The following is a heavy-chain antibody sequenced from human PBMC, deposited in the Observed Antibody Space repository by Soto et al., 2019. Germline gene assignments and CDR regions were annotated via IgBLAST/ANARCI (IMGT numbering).Heavy chain of an antibody. Sequence: SVKVSCKASGGTFSSYAISWVRQAPGQGLEWMGGIIPTFGTANYAQKFQGRVTITADESTSTAYMELSSLRSEDTAVYYCAREVAVAGYYYYGMDVWGQGTTVTVSS. CDR2: IIPTFGTA. CDR1: GGTFSSYA. V-gene: IGHV1-69*13. D-gene: IGHD6-19*01. CDR3: AREVAVAGYYYYGMDV. J-gene: IGHJ6*02.